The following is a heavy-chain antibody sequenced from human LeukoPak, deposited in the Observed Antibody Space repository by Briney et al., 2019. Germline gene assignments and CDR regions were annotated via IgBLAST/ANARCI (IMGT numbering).Heavy chain of an antibody. V-gene: IGHV1-8*01. J-gene: IGHJ4*02. CDR2: MNPNSGNT. D-gene: IGHD3-10*01. CDR1: GYTFTSYD. CDR3: ARALTMVRGVMAGF. Sequence: ASVKVSCKASGYTFTSYDINWVRQVTGQGLEWMGWMNPNSGNTGYAQKFQGRVTMTRNTSISTAYMELSSLRSEDTAVYYCARALTMVRGVMAGFWGQGTLVTVSS.